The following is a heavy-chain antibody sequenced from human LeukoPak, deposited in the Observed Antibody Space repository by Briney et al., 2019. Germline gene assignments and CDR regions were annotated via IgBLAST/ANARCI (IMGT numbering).Heavy chain of an antibody. CDR1: GGSISSGGYY. J-gene: IGHJ6*03. Sequence: SETLSLTCTVSGGSISSGGYYWSCIRQPPGKGLEWIGYIYHSGSTYYNPSLKSRVTISVDRSKNQFSLKLSSVTAADTAVYYCARDSGAFEYSSPDAENYYSYYMDVWGKGTTVTVSS. V-gene: IGHV4-30-2*01. CDR2: IYHSGST. CDR3: ARDSGAFEYSSPDAENYYSYYMDV. D-gene: IGHD6-6*01.